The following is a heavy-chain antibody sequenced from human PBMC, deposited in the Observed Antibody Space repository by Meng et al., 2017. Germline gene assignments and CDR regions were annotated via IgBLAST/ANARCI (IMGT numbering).Heavy chain of an antibody. V-gene: IGHV3-30*19. CDR3: ARVAGARALYYFDY. Sequence: QGQWVGCVGGVVPPGRSLLLSCAASGFTFSGFGMHWVGRSPGKGLEEVAVISYDGSNKYYADSVKGRFTISRDNSKNTLYLQMNSLRAEDTAVYYCARVAGARALYYFDYWGQGTLVTVSS. CDR2: ISYDGSNK. D-gene: IGHD3-10*01. CDR1: GFTFSGFG. J-gene: IGHJ4*02.